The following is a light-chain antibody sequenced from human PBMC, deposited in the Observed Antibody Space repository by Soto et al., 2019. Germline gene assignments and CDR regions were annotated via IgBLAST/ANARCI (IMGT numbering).Light chain of an antibody. J-gene: IGKJ1*01. CDR1: QTISTW. V-gene: IGKV1-5*01. Sequence: DIQLTQSPPTLSASVGDRVTITCRASQTISTWMAWYQQKPGKAPKLLVYDASTLQSGVASRFSGSGSVTVGTLTIIRLHPDDVATYHCQQYNTFPWTIGQGTKVDI. CDR2: DAS. CDR3: QQYNTFPWT.